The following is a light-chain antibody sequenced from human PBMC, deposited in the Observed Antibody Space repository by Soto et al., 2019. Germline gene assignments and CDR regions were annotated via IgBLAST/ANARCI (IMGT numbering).Light chain of an antibody. CDR1: GSDIGGYDY. V-gene: IGLV1-51*01. Sequence: QSVLTQPASVSGSPGQSITIACTGSGSDIGGYDYVSWYQQHPGRAPKLVIYDNNRRPSGIPDRFSGSKSGTSATLGITGLQTGDEADYYCGTWDSSLSVGVFGGGTKLTVL. J-gene: IGLJ2*01. CDR2: DNN. CDR3: GTWDSSLSVGV.